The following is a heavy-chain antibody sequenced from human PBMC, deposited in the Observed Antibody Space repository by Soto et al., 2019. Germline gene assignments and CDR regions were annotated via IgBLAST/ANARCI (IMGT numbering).Heavy chain of an antibody. CDR3: ACHVETAMGDFDY. CDR2: IIPIFGTA. D-gene: IGHD5-18*01. Sequence: QVQLVQSGAEVKKPGSSVKVSCKASGGTFSSYAISWVRQAPGQGLEWMGGIIPIFGTANYAQTFQGRVTSTADESTSTAAMELSSLLAEDTAVYYCACHVETAMGDFDYLCQGTLVTVSS. V-gene: IGHV1-69*12. CDR1: GGTFSSYA. J-gene: IGHJ4*02.